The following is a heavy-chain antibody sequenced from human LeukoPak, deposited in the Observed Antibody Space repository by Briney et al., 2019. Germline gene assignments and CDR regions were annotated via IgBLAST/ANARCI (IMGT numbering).Heavy chain of an antibody. D-gene: IGHD5-18*01. CDR2: INPNSGGT. Sequence: ASVKVSCKASGYTFTGYYMHWVRQAPGQGLEWMGWINPNSGGTNYAQKFQGRVTMTRDTSISTAYMELSRLRSDDTAVYYCARSKNSYNYYYYGMDVWGQGTTVTVSS. J-gene: IGHJ6*02. CDR3: ARSKNSYNYYYYGMDV. CDR1: GYTFTGYY. V-gene: IGHV1-2*02.